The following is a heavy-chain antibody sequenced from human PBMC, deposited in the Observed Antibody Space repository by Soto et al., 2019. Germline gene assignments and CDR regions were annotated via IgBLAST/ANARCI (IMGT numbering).Heavy chain of an antibody. D-gene: IGHD2-2*01. CDR1: GVTLSDYY. CDR2: ISSSSSYT. Sequence: PGGSLRLSCAASGVTLSDYYMSWIRQAPGKGLEWVSYISSSSSYTKYADSVKGRFTISRHNAKKSLYLQMNSLRAEDTAVYYCARAIALDAHCDYRGLGTLVTVSA. V-gene: IGHV3-11*05. CDR3: ARAIALDAHCDY. J-gene: IGHJ4*01.